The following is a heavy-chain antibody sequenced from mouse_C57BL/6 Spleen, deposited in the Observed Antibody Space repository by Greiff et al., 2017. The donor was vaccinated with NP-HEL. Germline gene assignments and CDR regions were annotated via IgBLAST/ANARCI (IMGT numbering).Heavy chain of an antibody. Sequence: VQRVESDAELVKPGASVKISCKVSGYTFTDHTIHWMKQRPEQGLEWIGYIYPRDGSTKYNEKFKGKATLTADKSSSTAYMQLNSLTSEDSAVYFCAFRGYYYGGFAYWGQGTLVTVSA. V-gene: IGHV1-78*01. J-gene: IGHJ3*01. CDR1: GYTFTDHT. D-gene: IGHD1-1*01. CDR2: IYPRDGST. CDR3: AFRGYYYGGFAY.